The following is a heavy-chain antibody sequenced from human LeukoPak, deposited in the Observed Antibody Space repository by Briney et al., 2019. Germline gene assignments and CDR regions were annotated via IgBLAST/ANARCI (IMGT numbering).Heavy chain of an antibody. CDR3: ARAVLHSSGWHFDH. CDR1: GYTFTDSF. Sequence: ASVTVSCKPSGYTFTDSFMHWVRQAPGQGPEWMGWINPVSGDTKFAQRFQGRITLTRDTSTSTAYMELRSLRSDDTAVYYCARAVLHSSGWHFDHWGQGTLVTVSS. D-gene: IGHD6-19*01. CDR2: INPVSGDT. J-gene: IGHJ4*02. V-gene: IGHV1-2*02.